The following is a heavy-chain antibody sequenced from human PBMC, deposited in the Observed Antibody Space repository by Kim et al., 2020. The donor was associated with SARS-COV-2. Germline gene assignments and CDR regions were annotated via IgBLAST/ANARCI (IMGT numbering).Heavy chain of an antibody. J-gene: IGHJ6*02. CDR3: ASLLVVPAANNYGMDV. Sequence: SLKSRVTISVDTSKNQFSLKLSSVTAADTAVYYCASLLVVPAANNYGMDVWGQGTTVTVSS. V-gene: IGHV4-39*01. D-gene: IGHD2-2*01.